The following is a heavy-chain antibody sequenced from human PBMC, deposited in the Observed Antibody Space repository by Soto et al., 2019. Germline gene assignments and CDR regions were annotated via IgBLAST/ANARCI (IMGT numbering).Heavy chain of an antibody. J-gene: IGHJ4*02. V-gene: IGHV3-23*01. CDR3: AKDLIDYSNSYFDY. Sequence: GPLSLSCATSGFSFSNYAMSWVRQAPGKGLEWVAGISSSGYTNYVDSLKGRFTISRDNSKNTLYLQMNSLRAEDTAVYYCAKDLIDYSNSYFDYWGQGTLVTVSS. CDR1: GFSFSNYA. CDR2: ISSSGYT. D-gene: IGHD4-4*01.